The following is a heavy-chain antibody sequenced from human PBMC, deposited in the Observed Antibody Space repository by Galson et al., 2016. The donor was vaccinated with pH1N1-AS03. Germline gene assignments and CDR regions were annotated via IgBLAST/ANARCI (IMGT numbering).Heavy chain of an antibody. CDR3: ARDGGSAYGMDS. J-gene: IGHJ6*02. Sequence: TLSLTCTVSGGSISSGSYYWSWIRQPAGKGLEWIGRIYTSGSTNYNPSLKSRVTISVNTSKNQFSLKPSPVTAAGTAVYYRARDGGSAYGMDSWGQGTTVTVSS. D-gene: IGHD2-15*01. CDR2: IYTSGST. V-gene: IGHV4-61*02. CDR1: GGSISSGSYY.